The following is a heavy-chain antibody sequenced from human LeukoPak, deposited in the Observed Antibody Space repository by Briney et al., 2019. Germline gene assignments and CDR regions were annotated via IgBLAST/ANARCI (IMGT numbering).Heavy chain of an antibody. CDR1: GFTFSSYW. J-gene: IGHJ4*02. D-gene: IGHD3-3*01. V-gene: IGHV3-74*01. Sequence: PGGSLRLSCAASGFTFSSYWMHWVRRAPGKGLVWVSRINSDGSSTSYADSVKGRSTISRDNAKNTLYVQMNSLRAEDTAVYYCTTNPIGGFDYWGQGTLVTVSS. CDR2: INSDGSST. CDR3: TTNPIGGFDY.